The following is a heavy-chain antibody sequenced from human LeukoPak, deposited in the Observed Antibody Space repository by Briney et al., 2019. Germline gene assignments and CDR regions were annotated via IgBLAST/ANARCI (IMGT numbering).Heavy chain of an antibody. Sequence: SETLSLTCTVSGGSISSGGYYWSWIRQHPGKGLEWIGRIYTSGSTNYNPSLKSRVTISVDTSKNQFSLKLSSVTAADTAVYYCARDGSGSYSDAFDIWGQGTMVTVSS. V-gene: IGHV4-61*02. CDR2: IYTSGST. CDR3: ARDGSGSYSDAFDI. J-gene: IGHJ3*02. CDR1: GGSISSGGYY. D-gene: IGHD1-26*01.